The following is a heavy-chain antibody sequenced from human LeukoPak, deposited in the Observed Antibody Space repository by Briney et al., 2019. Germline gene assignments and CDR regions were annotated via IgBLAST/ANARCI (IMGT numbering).Heavy chain of an antibody. V-gene: IGHV3-7*01. D-gene: IGHD1-26*01. J-gene: IGHJ4*02. Sequence: GGSLRLSCAASGFSFSSFWMSWVRQAPGKGLEWVAGMRQDGSEKYNVDSVKGRFTISRDNARNSLFLQMNSLGAEDTAVYYCARESRDYYVFDYWGQGTLVTVSS. CDR2: MRQDGSEK. CDR3: ARESRDYYVFDY. CDR1: GFSFSSFW.